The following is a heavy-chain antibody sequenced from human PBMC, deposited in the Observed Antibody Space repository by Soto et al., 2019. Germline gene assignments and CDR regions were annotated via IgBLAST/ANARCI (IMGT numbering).Heavy chain of an antibody. D-gene: IGHD3-3*01. V-gene: IGHV3-23*01. CDR1: GFTFSSYA. CDR2: ISGSGGST. J-gene: IGHJ4*02. Sequence: GGSLRLSCAASGFTFSSYAMSWVRQAPGKGLEWVSAISGSGGSTYYADSVKGRFTISRDNSKNTLYLQMNSLRAEDTAVYYCAKAYDFWSGYYLQPFDYWGQGTLVTVSS. CDR3: AKAYDFWSGYYLQPFDY.